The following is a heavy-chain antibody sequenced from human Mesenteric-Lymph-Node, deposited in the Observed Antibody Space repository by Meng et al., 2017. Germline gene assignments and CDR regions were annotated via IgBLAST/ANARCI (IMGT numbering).Heavy chain of an antibody. Sequence: VQLQQPVPGLVQPSQTLSLTAATSGDSASSNSAAWIWIRQSPSRGLEWLGRTYYKSKWYNDYAVSVKRRITINPDTSRNQFSLQLNSVTPEDTAVYFCARERDSGPNHFDYWGQGILVTVSS. V-gene: IGHV6-1*01. D-gene: IGHD5-12*01. CDR2: TYYKSKWYN. J-gene: IGHJ4*01. CDR1: GDSASSNSAA. CDR3: ARERDSGPNHFDY.